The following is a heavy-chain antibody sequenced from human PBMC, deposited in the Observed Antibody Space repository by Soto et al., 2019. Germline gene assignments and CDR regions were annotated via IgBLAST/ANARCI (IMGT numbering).Heavy chain of an antibody. D-gene: IGHD2-15*01. CDR2: INNDGSVS. J-gene: IGHJ6*03. CDR3: ARGDCVGGTCYSLAGSFYYYMDV. V-gene: IGHV3-74*01. CDR1: GFTFSNYW. Sequence: EVQLVESGGGLVQPGGSLRLSCVASGFTFSNYWMYWVRQAPGVGLVWVSRINNDGSVSSYADSVKGRLTISRDNVKNTLYLQMDSLRAEDTAVYYCARGDCVGGTCYSLAGSFYYYMDVWGKGTTVIVFS.